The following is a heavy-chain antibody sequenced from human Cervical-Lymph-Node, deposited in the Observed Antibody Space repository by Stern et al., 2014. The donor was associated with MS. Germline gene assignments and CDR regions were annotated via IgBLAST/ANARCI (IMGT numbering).Heavy chain of an antibody. J-gene: IGHJ4*02. CDR1: GFTFAGHG. CDR2: IWFDGSKK. V-gene: IGHV3-33*01. Sequence: QEQLVESGGGVVQPVRSLRLSCAASGFTFAGHGMHWVRQAPGKGLEWVANIWFDGSKKYYADSVEGRFTISRDSSKNALYLQMNSLRVEDTATYYCARAVGPLSEIDHWGQGTLVTVSS. D-gene: IGHD1-26*01. CDR3: ARAVGPLSEIDH.